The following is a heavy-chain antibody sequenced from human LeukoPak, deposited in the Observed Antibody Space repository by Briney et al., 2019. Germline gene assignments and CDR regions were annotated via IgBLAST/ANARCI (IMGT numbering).Heavy chain of an antibody. Sequence: GGSPRLSCAASGFTFDDYAMHWVRQAPGKGLEWVSLISWDGGSTYYADSVKGRFTISRDNSKNSLYLQMNSLRAEDTALYYCAKDIGRGVLTNAFDIWGQGTMVTVSS. J-gene: IGHJ3*02. CDR2: ISWDGGST. CDR3: AKDIGRGVLTNAFDI. CDR1: GFTFDDYA. V-gene: IGHV3-43D*04. D-gene: IGHD3-16*01.